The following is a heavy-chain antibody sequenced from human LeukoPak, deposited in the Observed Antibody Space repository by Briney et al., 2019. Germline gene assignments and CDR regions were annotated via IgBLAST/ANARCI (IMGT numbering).Heavy chain of an antibody. CDR1: GFTVSSNY. Sequence: QPGGSLRLSCAASGFTVSSNYMSWVRQAPGKGLEWVSVIYSGGSTYYADSVKGRFTISRDNSKNTLDLQMNSLRAEDTAVYYCAREKNYYYGMDVWGQGTTVTVSS. CDR3: AREKNYYYGMDV. CDR2: IYSGGST. V-gene: IGHV3-53*01. J-gene: IGHJ6*02.